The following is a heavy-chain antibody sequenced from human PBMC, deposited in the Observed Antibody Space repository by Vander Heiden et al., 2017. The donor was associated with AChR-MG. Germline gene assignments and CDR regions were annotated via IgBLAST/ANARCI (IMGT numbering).Heavy chain of an antibody. CDR2: ISGSGGRT. V-gene: IGHV3-23*01. CDR3: ANGYSYRFYYFDY. CDR1: GFTFSSYP. Sequence: EAQVLESGGGLVHPGGSLRLSCPASGFTFSSYPMSWVRQAPGKGLEWVSAISGSGGRTYYADAVKGRFTISRDNSKNTLYLQLNSMRAEDTAVYYCANGYSYRFYYFDYWGQGTLVTVSS. J-gene: IGHJ4*02. D-gene: IGHD5-18*01.